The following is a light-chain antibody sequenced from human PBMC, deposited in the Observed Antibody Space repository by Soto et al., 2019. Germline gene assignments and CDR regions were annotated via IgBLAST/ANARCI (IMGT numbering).Light chain of an antibody. V-gene: IGLV2-23*01. Sequence: QSVLTQPASVSGSPGQSITISCTGTSSDVGSYNLVSWYQLHPGKAPKLMIYEGSKRPSGVSNRFSGSKSGNTASLTISGLQAEDEADYYCCSYAGSGTYVFGTGTKVTVL. CDR3: CSYAGSGTYV. CDR2: EGS. CDR1: SSDVGSYNL. J-gene: IGLJ1*01.